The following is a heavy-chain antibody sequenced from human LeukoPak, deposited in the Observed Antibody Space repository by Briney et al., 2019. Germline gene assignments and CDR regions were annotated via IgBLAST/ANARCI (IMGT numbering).Heavy chain of an antibody. Sequence: ASVKVSCKASGYTFTGYYMRWVRQAPGQGLEWMGWINPNSGGTNYAQKFQGRVTMTRDTSISTAYMELSRLRSDDTAVYYCARTKIAVAGTDAFDIWGQGTMVTVSS. CDR1: GYTFTGYY. J-gene: IGHJ3*02. D-gene: IGHD6-19*01. CDR2: INPNSGGT. V-gene: IGHV1-2*02. CDR3: ARTKIAVAGTDAFDI.